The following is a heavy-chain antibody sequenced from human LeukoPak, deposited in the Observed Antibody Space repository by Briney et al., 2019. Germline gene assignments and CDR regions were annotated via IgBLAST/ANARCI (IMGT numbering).Heavy chain of an antibody. J-gene: IGHJ5*02. CDR2: ISGSGGRT. D-gene: IGHD2-15*01. CDR3: AKEKWGSGWFDP. V-gene: IGHV3-23*01. CDR1: GFTFSNYA. Sequence: GGSLRLSCAASGFTFSNYAMTWVRQAPGKGLEWVSGISGSGGRTYYADSVKGRFTISRDNSENTLYLQMNSLRAEDTAVYYCAKEKWGSGWFDPWGQGTLVTVSS.